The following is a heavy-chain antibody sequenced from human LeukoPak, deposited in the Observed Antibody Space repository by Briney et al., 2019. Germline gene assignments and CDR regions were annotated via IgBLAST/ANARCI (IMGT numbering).Heavy chain of an antibody. Sequence: SETLSLTCAVSGGSISSGGYSWSWIRQPPGKGLEWIGYIYHSGSTYYNPSLKSRVTISVDRSKNQFSLKLSSVTAADTAVYYCATGSYRQNYYYYYGMEVWGQGTTVTVSS. CDR3: ATGSYRQNYYYYYGMEV. D-gene: IGHD3-16*02. J-gene: IGHJ6*02. V-gene: IGHV4-30-2*01. CDR1: GGSISSGGYS. CDR2: IYHSGST.